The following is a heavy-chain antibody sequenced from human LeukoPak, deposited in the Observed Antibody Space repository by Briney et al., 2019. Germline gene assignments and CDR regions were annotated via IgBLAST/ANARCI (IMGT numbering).Heavy chain of an antibody. Sequence: GGSLRLSCAASGFTVSTYYVTWVRQAPGKGLEWVAVIWYDGSNKYYADSVKGRFTISRDNSKNTLYLQMNSLRAEDTAVYYCARDPGYCSSTSCPYYYGMDVWGQGTTVTVSS. CDR2: IWYDGSNK. D-gene: IGHD2-2*01. V-gene: IGHV3-33*08. J-gene: IGHJ6*02. CDR3: ARDPGYCSSTSCPYYYGMDV. CDR1: GFTVSTYY.